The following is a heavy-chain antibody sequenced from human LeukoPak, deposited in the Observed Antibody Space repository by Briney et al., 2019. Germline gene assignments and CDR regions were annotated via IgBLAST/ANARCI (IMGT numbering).Heavy chain of an antibody. D-gene: IGHD2-2*01. CDR2: ISSSGSTI. Sequence: GGSLRLSCAASGFTFSDYYMSWIRQAPGKGLEWVSYISSSGSTIYYADSVKGRFTISRDNAKNSLYLQMNSLRAEDTAVYYCAIGAVVPAAISSVDVWGKGTTVTVSS. CDR3: AIGAVVPAAISSVDV. V-gene: IGHV3-11*01. J-gene: IGHJ6*04. CDR1: GFTFSDYY.